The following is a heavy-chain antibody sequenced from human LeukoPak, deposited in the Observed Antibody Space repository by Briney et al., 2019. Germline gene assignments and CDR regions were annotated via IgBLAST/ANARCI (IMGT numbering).Heavy chain of an antibody. J-gene: IGHJ4*02. Sequence: SETLSLTCTVSGGSINGYYWSWVRQPPGQGLEWIGYIYYSGSTNYNPSLKSRVTISVDTSKNHFSLKLSSVTAADTAVYYCARLGKYGANYWGQGTLVTVSS. CDR2: IYYSGST. D-gene: IGHD4-17*01. CDR1: GGSINGYY. CDR3: ARLGKYGANY. V-gene: IGHV4-59*08.